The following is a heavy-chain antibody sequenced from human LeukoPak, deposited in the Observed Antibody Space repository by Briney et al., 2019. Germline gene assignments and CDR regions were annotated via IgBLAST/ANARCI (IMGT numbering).Heavy chain of an antibody. Sequence: GGSLRLSCAASGFTFSSYEMNWVRQAPGPGLEWVSYISSSGSTIYYADSVKGRFTISRDNAKNSPYLQLNSLRAEDTAVYYCAVVVSTVSAYYDDSSGDDAFDIWGQGTMVTVSS. J-gene: IGHJ3*02. CDR3: AVVVSTVSAYYDDSSGDDAFDI. V-gene: IGHV3-48*03. D-gene: IGHD3-22*01. CDR1: GFTFSSYE. CDR2: ISSSGSTI.